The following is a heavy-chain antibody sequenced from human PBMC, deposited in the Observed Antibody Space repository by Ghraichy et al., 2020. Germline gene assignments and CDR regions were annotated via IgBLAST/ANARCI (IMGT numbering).Heavy chain of an antibody. J-gene: IGHJ5*02. D-gene: IGHD1-26*01. Sequence: SETLSLTCAVSGGSISSSNWWSWVRQPPGKGLEWIGEIYHSGSTNYNPSLKSRVTISVDKSKNQFSLKLSSVTAADTAVYYCASLKSGWEVQGWFDPWGQGTLVTVSS. CDR1: GGSISSSNW. V-gene: IGHV4-4*02. CDR2: IYHSGST. CDR3: ASLKSGWEVQGWFDP.